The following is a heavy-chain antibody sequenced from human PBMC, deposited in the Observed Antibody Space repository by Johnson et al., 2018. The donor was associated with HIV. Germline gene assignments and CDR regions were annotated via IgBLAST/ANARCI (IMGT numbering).Heavy chain of an antibody. J-gene: IGHJ3*02. V-gene: IGHV3-7*01. CDR3: AKSTQASILRESGPYGAFDI. D-gene: IGHD3-10*01. Sequence: VQLVESGGGLVQPGGSLRLSCAASGFTFSSYWMSCVRQAPGKGLAWVANIKQDGSEKYYVDSVKGRFPISRDNAKNSLYLQMNSLRAEDTAVYYCAKSTQASILRESGPYGAFDIWGQGTMVTVSS. CDR1: GFTFSSYW. CDR2: IKQDGSEK.